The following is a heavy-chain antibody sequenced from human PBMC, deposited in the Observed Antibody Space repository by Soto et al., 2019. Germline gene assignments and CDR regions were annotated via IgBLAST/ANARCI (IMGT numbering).Heavy chain of an antibody. CDR3: ARVPQSGGRGYYYYYGMDV. CDR2: ISAYNGNT. Sequence: QGQLVQSGAEVKKPGASVKVSCKASGYTFTSYGISWVRQAPGQGLEWMGWISAYNGNTNYAQKLQGRVTMTTDTSTSTAYMELRSLRSDDTAVYYCARVPQSGGRGYYYYYGMDVWGQGTTVTVSS. V-gene: IGHV1-18*04. J-gene: IGHJ6*02. CDR1: GYTFTSYG. D-gene: IGHD2-15*01.